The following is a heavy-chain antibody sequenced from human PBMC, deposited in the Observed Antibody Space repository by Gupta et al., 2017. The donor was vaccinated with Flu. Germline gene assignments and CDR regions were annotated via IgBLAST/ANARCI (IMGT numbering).Heavy chain of an antibody. V-gene: IGHV1-2*02. CDR2: INPNSGGT. Sequence: TGYYMHWVRQAPGQGLEWMGWINPNSGGTNYAQKFQGRVTMTRDTSISTAYMELSRLRSDDTAVYYCAQNYGDYGGRAFDIWGQGTMVTVSS. D-gene: IGHD4-17*01. J-gene: IGHJ3*02. CDR1: TGYY. CDR3: AQNYGDYGGRAFDI.